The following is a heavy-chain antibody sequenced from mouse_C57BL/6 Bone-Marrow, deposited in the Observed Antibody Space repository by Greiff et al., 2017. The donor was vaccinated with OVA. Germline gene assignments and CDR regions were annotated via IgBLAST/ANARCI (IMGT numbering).Heavy chain of an antibody. D-gene: IGHD1-1*02. V-gene: IGHV1-76*01. CDR3: ARGLYGGFAY. CDR2: IYPGSGNT. Sequence: VQLQQSGAELVRPGASVKLSCKASGYTFTDYYINWVKQRPGQGLEWIARIYPGSGNTYYNEKFKGKATLTAEKSSSTAYMQLSSLTSEDSAVYFCARGLYGGFAYWGQGTPVTVSA. CDR1: GYTFTDYY. J-gene: IGHJ3*01.